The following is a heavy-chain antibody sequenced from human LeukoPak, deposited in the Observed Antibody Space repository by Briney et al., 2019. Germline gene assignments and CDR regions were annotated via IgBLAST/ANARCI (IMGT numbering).Heavy chain of an antibody. CDR2: IKQDGSEK. CDR1: GFTFSSYW. D-gene: IGHD3-22*01. J-gene: IGHJ4*02. Sequence: RGSLRLSCAASGFTFSSYWMRWVRQALGKGLEWVANIKQDGSEKYYVDSVKGRFTISRDNAKNSLYLQMNSLRAEDTAVYYYARDSLYDSSGYSPKFDYWGQGTLVTVSS. V-gene: IGHV3-7*01. CDR3: ARDSLYDSSGYSPKFDY.